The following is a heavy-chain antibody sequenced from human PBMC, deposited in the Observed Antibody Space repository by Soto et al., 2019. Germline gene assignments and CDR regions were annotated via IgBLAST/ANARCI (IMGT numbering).Heavy chain of an antibody. V-gene: IGHV4-4*02. CDR2: SHQSGNT. CDR3: ARHSINSSGWYPRLYYYGMDV. J-gene: IGHJ6*02. Sequence: PSETLSLTCAVSGVSISSHDWWTWVRQPPGKGLEWIGESHQSGNTNYNSSLESRVTISVDTSKNQFSLKLSSVTAADTAVYYCARHSINSSGWYPRLYYYGMDVWGQGTTVTVSS. CDR1: GVSISSHDW. D-gene: IGHD6-19*01.